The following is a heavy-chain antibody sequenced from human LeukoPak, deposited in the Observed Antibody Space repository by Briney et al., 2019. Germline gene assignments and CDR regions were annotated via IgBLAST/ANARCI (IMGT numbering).Heavy chain of an antibody. J-gene: IGHJ4*02. Sequence: SVKVSCKASGGTFSSYAISWVRQAPGQGLEWMGGIIPIFGTANYAQKFQGRVTITTDESTSTAYMELSSLRSEDTAVYYCARTQSRGSYIDYWGQGTLVTVSS. CDR3: ARTQSRGSYIDY. D-gene: IGHD1-26*01. V-gene: IGHV1-69*05. CDR1: GGTFSSYA. CDR2: IIPIFGTA.